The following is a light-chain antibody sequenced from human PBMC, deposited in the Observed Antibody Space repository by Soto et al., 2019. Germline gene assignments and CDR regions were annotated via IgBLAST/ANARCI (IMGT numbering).Light chain of an antibody. CDR3: QQYNNWPVFT. Sequence: EIVMTQSPATLSVSPGERATLSCRASQSVSSNLAWYQQKPGQAPRLLMFRASTRATGVPAGFSGSGSGAEYTLTISSLQSEDFAVYYCQQYNNWPVFTFGPGTKVDIK. J-gene: IGKJ3*01. CDR2: RAS. CDR1: QSVSSN. V-gene: IGKV3-15*01.